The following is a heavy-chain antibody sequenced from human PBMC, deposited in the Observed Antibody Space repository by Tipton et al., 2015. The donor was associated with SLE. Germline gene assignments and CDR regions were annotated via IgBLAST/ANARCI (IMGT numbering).Heavy chain of an antibody. Sequence: TLSLTCTVSGGSISSHYWSWIRQPPGKGLEWIGYIYYSGSTNYNPSLKSRVTISVDTSKNQFSLKLSSVTAADTAVYYCARGAAWYYGSGRNNYFDYWGQGTLVTVSS. J-gene: IGHJ4*02. CDR1: GGSISSHY. CDR3: ARGAAWYYGSGRNNYFDY. D-gene: IGHD3-10*01. CDR2: IYYSGST. V-gene: IGHV4-59*11.